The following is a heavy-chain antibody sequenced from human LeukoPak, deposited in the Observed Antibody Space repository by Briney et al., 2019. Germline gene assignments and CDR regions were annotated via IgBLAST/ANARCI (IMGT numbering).Heavy chain of an antibody. CDR2: ISAYNGNT. J-gene: IGHJ4*02. Sequence: ASVKVSCKASGYTFTSYGISWVRQAPGQGLEWMGWISAYNGNTNYAQKLQGRVTMTTDTSTSTAYMEPRSLRSDDTAVYYCARILYPTIVATWRPFDSGAQGPLVAVSS. D-gene: IGHD5-12*01. CDR3: ARILYPTIVATWRPFDS. CDR1: GYTFTSYG. V-gene: IGHV1-18*01.